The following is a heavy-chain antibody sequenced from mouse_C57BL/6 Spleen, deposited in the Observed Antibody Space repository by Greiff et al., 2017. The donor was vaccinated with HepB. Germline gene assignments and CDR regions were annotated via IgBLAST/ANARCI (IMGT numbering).Heavy chain of an antibody. J-gene: IGHJ3*01. D-gene: IGHD1-3*01. V-gene: IGHV1-69*01. CDR3: AREDEGLTPAWFAY. CDR2: IDPSDSYT. CDR1: GYTFTSYW. Sequence: QVQLQQPGAELVMPGASVKLSCKASGYTFTSYWMHWVKQRPGQGLEWIGEIDPSDSYTNYNQKFKGKSTLTVDKSSSTAYMQLSSLTSEDSAVYYCAREDEGLTPAWFAYWGQGTLVTVSA.